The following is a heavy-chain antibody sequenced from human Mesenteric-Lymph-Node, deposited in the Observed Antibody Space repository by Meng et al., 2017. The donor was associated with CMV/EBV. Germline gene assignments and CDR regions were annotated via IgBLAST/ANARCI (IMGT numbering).Heavy chain of an antibody. J-gene: IGHJ6*02. Sequence: SGPTLVKPTETLTLTCTVSGFSLSNARMGVSWIRQPPGKALEWLAHIFSNDEKSYSTSLKSRLTISKDTSKSQVVLTMTNMDPVDTATYYCVRITGEYYDFWSGYYYYSGMDVWGQGTTVTVSS. CDR3: VRITGEYYDFWSGYYYYSGMDV. CDR2: IFSNDEK. V-gene: IGHV2-26*01. CDR1: GFSLSNARMG. D-gene: IGHD3-3*01.